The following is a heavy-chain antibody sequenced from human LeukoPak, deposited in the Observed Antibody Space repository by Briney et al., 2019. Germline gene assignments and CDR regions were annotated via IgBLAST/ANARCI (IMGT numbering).Heavy chain of an antibody. CDR3: ASTNTTDSSGSLDFQH. CDR1: GYTFTGYY. J-gene: IGHJ1*01. D-gene: IGHD3-22*01. Sequence: ASVKVSCKASGYTFTGYYMHWVRQAPGQGLEWMGWINPNRGGTNYAQKFQGRVTMTRDTSIRTAYMELSRLRSDDTAVYYCASTNTTDSSGSLDFQHWGQGTLVTVSS. CDR2: INPNRGGT. V-gene: IGHV1-2*02.